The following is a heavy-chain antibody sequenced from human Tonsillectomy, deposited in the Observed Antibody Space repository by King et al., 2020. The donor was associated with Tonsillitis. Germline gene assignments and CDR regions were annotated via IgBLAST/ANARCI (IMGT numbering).Heavy chain of an antibody. D-gene: IGHD6-19*01. Sequence: VQLVESGGGLVQPGGSLRLSCAASGFSFRSYDMHWVRQPAGKGLEWVSVIDSAGKTYYTGAVKGRFTISRENAKNSLYLQMHSLRAGDTAVYYCGRERYSSGWYGDFDWDQGTLVTVSS. V-gene: IGHV3-13*04. CDR2: IDSAGKT. J-gene: IGHJ4*02. CDR3: GRERYSSGWYGDFD. CDR1: GFSFRSYD.